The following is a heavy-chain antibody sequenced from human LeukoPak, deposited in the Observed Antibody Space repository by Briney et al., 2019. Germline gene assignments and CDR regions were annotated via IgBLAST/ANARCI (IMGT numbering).Heavy chain of an antibody. Sequence: WGSLRLSCAASGFTFSSYGMHWVRQAPGKGLEWVAVISYDGSNQYYAESVKGRFTISRDNSKSTVYLQMNSLRADDTAVYYCARDGGLYSVVRGADYNYFDYWGQGTLVTVSS. V-gene: IGHV3-30*03. CDR1: GFTFSSYG. D-gene: IGHD3-10*01. CDR2: ISYDGSNQ. J-gene: IGHJ4*02. CDR3: ARDGGLYSVVRGADYNYFDY.